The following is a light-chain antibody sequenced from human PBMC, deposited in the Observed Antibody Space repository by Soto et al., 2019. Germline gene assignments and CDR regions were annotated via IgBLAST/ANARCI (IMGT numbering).Light chain of an antibody. J-gene: IGKJ5*01. CDR1: QSFSSNY. Sequence: IVLTQSHSSLSVSPEERATLSCRVSQSFSSNYLPWYQQKPGQAPRLLIYDASSRATGIPDRFSGSGSGTDFTLTINRLEPEDFAVYYCQQYENSPITFGQGRLLEI. V-gene: IGKV3-20*01. CDR2: DAS. CDR3: QQYENSPIT.